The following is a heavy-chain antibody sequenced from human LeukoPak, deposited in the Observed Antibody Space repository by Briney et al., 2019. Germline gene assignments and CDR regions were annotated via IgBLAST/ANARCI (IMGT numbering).Heavy chain of an antibody. V-gene: IGHV3-11*01. CDR3: ARGPRMLAAGSYYFDY. D-gene: IGHD6-13*01. Sequence: TPGGSLRLSCAASGFSFKDYYFSWIRQAPGKGLEWVSFINVNGGAMYYADFVKGRFTISRDNAKSSLYLEMNSLRVEDTAVYYCARGPRMLAAGSYYFDYWGQGSLVTVSS. CDR1: GFSFKDYY. J-gene: IGHJ4*02. CDR2: INVNGGAM.